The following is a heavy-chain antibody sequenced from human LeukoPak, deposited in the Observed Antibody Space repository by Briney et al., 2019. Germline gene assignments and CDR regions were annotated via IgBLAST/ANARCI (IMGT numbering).Heavy chain of an antibody. CDR1: GFTFSAYS. D-gene: IGHD1-14*01. CDR3: AKDTTPPKAGFDP. Sequence: GGSLRLSCAASGFTFSAYSMNWVRQAPEKGLEWVSYIGSSSSPIYYADSVKGRFTISRDNSKNTLYLQMNSLRAEDTAVYYCAKDTTPPKAGFDPWGQGTLVTVSS. J-gene: IGHJ5*02. CDR2: IGSSSSPI. V-gene: IGHV3-48*01.